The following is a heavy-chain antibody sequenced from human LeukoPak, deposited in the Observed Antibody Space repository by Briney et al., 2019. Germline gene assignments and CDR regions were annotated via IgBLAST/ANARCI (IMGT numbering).Heavy chain of an antibody. Sequence: SETLSLTFTVSGGSISDYHWSWSRQPSGKGLEYIGYIYNSGRTFYNPSLKSRVTISADTSKKRFSLKLTSVTAADTAVYYCARGTIAASDPWGQGTLVTVSS. J-gene: IGHJ5*02. D-gene: IGHD6-13*01. CDR3: ARGTIAASDP. V-gene: IGHV4-59*01. CDR1: GGSISDYH. CDR2: IYNSGRT.